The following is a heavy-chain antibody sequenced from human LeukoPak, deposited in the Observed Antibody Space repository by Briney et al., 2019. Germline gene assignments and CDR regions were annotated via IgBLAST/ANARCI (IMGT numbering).Heavy chain of an antibody. V-gene: IGHV3-11*01. CDR1: GFTFSDYY. D-gene: IGHD3-22*01. CDR3: ARDRSEGVDYYDSRAGGWFAP. J-gene: IGHJ5*02. Sequence: GGSLRLSCAASGFTFSDYYMSWIRQAPGKGLEWVSYISSSGSTIYYADSVKGRFTISRDNAKNSLYLQMNSLRAEDTAVYYCARDRSEGVDYYDSRAGGWFAPWAKEPRVTFSS. CDR2: ISSSGSTI.